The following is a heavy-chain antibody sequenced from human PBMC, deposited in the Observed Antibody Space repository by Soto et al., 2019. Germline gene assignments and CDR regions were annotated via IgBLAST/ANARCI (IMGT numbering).Heavy chain of an antibody. J-gene: IGHJ5*02. CDR3: AKMRNYDILTGSGNWFDP. Sequence: GGSLRLSCAASGFTFSSYAMSWVRQAPGKGLEWVSAISGSGHSIYYADSVKGRFTISRDNSKNTLYLQMNSLRAEDTAVYYCAKMRNYDILTGSGNWFDPWGQGTLVTVSS. V-gene: IGHV3-23*01. CDR1: GFTFSSYA. D-gene: IGHD3-9*01. CDR2: ISGSGHSI.